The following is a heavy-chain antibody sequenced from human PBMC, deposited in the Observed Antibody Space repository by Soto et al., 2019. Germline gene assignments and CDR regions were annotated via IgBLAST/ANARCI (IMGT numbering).Heavy chain of an antibody. Sequence: GGSLRLSCAASGFTFSSYAMSWVRQAPWKGLEWVSGISGSGDSTYYADSVKGRFTISRDNSKNTLYLQMNSLRAEDTAVYYCAKDTSSGWQLGELLFDYWGQGTLVTVSS. CDR3: AKDTSSGWQLGELLFDY. D-gene: IGHD6-19*01. CDR2: ISGSGDST. CDR1: GFTFSSYA. J-gene: IGHJ4*02. V-gene: IGHV3-23*01.